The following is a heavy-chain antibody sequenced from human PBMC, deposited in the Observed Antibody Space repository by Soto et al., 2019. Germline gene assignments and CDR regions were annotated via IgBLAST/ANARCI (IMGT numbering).Heavy chain of an antibody. J-gene: IGHJ4*02. CDR1: GVSVSSHY. D-gene: IGHD2-21*02. CDR2: ICCGGST. CDR3: ARTRSYCGRDCFDVGS. Sequence: PSETLSLTCTVSGVSVSSHYWTWIRQSPGKGLEWIGYICCGGSTNYNPSLQSRVTISIDSSKDQFSLKLSSVTAADTAVYYCARTRSYCGRDCFDVGSWGQGTLVTVSS. V-gene: IGHV4-59*08.